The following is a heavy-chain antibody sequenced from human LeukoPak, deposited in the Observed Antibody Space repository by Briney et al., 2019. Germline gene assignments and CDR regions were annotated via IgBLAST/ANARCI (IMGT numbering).Heavy chain of an antibody. CDR3: ARDAFVVVPAAHFDY. CDR2: IKQDGSEK. D-gene: IGHD2-2*01. J-gene: IGHJ4*02. Sequence: GGSLRLSCAASGLTFSSYWMSWVRQAPGKGLEWVANIKQDGSEKYYVDSVKGRFTISRDNAKNSLYLQMNSLRAEDTAVYYCARDAFVVVPAAHFDYWGQGTLVTVSS. CDR1: GLTFSSYW. V-gene: IGHV3-7*01.